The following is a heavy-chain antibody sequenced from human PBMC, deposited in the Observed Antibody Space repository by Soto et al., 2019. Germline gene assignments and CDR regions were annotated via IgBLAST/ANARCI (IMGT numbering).Heavy chain of an antibody. D-gene: IGHD3-10*01. J-gene: IGHJ6*02. CDR1: GFTFSSYW. Sequence: PGGSLRLSCAASGFTFSSYWMSWVRQAPGKGLEWVANIKQDGSEKYYVDSVKGRFTISRDNAKNSLYLQMNSLRAEDTAVYYCARGRPDYYGSGSYYRRYYYGMDVWGQGTTVTVS. V-gene: IGHV3-7*01. CDR3: ARGRPDYYGSGSYYRRYYYGMDV. CDR2: IKQDGSEK.